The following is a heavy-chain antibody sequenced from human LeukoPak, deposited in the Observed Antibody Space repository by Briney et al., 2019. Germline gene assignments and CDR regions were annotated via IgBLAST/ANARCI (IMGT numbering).Heavy chain of an antibody. V-gene: IGHV3-53*01. CDR3: AKDSLGGYTYGWGVFDI. CDR2: VYSGDST. Sequence: GGSLTHTCPASGFIDSSNYMNWVRQAPWKGLAWVSVVYSGDSTYYADSVKGRFTLSRDNSKNTLYLQMKRLRAEDTAVYYCAKDSLGGYTYGWGVFDIWGEGTMVTASS. CDR1: GFIDSSNY. D-gene: IGHD5-18*01. J-gene: IGHJ3*02.